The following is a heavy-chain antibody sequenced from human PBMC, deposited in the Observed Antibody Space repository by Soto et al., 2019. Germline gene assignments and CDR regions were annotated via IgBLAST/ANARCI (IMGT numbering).Heavy chain of an antibody. J-gene: IGHJ6*03. V-gene: IGHV3-33*01. CDR1: GFTFSSYG. Sequence: QVQLVESGGGVVQPGRSLRLSCAASGFTFSSYGMHWVRQAPGKGLEWVAVIWYDGSNKYYADSVKGRFTISRDNSKNTLYLQMNSLRAEDTAVYYCARDGRYRVYCSGGSCYSGGRGYYYYYMDVWGKGTTVTVSS. CDR2: IWYDGSNK. CDR3: ARDGRYRVYCSGGSCYSGGRGYYYYYMDV. D-gene: IGHD2-15*01.